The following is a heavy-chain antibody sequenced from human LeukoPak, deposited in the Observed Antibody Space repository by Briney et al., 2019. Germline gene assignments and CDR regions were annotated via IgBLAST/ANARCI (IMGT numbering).Heavy chain of an antibody. J-gene: IGHJ4*02. V-gene: IGHV5-51*01. CDR2: IYPGDFDT. CDR3: ARHVAAADHPMGDY. D-gene: IGHD6-13*01. Sequence: GESLKISCKGSGYTFASYWIGWVRQMPGKGLEWMGIIYPGDFDTRYSPSFQGQVTISVDKSISTAYLQWSSLKASDTAMYYCARHVAAADHPMGDYWGQGTLVTVSS. CDR1: GYTFASYW.